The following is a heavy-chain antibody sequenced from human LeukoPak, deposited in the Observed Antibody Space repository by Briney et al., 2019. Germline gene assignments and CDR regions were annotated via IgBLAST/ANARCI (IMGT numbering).Heavy chain of an antibody. D-gene: IGHD3-16*02. Sequence: SETLSLTCTVSGGSISSSSYYWGWIRQPPGKGLEWIGSIYYSGSTYYNPSLKSRVTISVDTSKNQFSLKLSSVTAADTAVYYCARGRHSHDYVWGSYRYVYYFDYWGQGTLVTVSS. J-gene: IGHJ4*02. CDR3: ARGRHSHDYVWGSYRYVYYFDY. V-gene: IGHV4-39*07. CDR1: GGSISSSSYY. CDR2: IYYSGST.